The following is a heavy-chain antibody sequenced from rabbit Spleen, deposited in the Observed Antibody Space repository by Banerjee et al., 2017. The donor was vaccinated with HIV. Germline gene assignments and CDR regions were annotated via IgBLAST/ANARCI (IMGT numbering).Heavy chain of an antibody. V-gene: IGHV1S45*01. CDR3: ARDAGSGPYIDGYFDL. CDR2: INAVTGKA. D-gene: IGHD8-1*01. J-gene: IGHJ4*01. Sequence: QEQLVESGGGLVKPEGSLKLSCTASGFSFSNKAVMCWVRQAPGKGLEWIACINAVTGKAVYATWAKGRFTFSKTSSTTVTLQMTSLTVADTATYCCARDAGSGPYIDGYFDLWGQGTLVTVS. CDR1: GFSFSNKAV.